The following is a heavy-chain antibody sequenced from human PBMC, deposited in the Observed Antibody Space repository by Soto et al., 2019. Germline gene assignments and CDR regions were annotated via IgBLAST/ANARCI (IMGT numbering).Heavy chain of an antibody. Sequence: PSETLSLTCTVSGGSISGYYWSWIRQPPEKGLEWIGNVYYSGGAKYNPSVKRRASISVDTSKNQFSLNLSSVTAADTAVYYCTRDGDGRMTTNPYYYYGMDVWGPGITVTVSS. J-gene: IGHJ6*02. CDR2: VYYSGGA. CDR3: TRDGDGRMTTNPYYYYGMDV. V-gene: IGHV4-59*01. D-gene: IGHD2-21*02. CDR1: GGSISGYY.